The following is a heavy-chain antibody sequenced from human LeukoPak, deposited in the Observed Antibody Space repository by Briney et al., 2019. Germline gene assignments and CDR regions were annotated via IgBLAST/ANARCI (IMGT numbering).Heavy chain of an antibody. CDR3: ARDGSSGWYWVDY. CDR2: LWYEGSNK. J-gene: IGHJ4*02. V-gene: IGHV3-33*01. D-gene: IGHD6-19*01. Sequence: GGSLRLSCAAPGFTFSSYGMHSVLQAPGKGLERGAVLWYEGSNKYYADSVKGRFTISRDNAKNTLYLQMNSLRAEDTAVYYCARDGSSGWYWVDYWGQGTLVTVSS. CDR1: GFTFSSYG.